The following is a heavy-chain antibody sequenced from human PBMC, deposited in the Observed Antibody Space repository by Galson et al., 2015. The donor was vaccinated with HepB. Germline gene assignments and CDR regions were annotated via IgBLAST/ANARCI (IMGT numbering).Heavy chain of an antibody. CDR1: GFTFGEYA. CDR3: TRGGLWELLLSV. V-gene: IGHV3-49*04. Sequence: SLRLSCAASGFTFGEYAMSWVRQAPGKGLEWVGFIRSKAYGGTTEYAASVKGRFTISRDDSKSVAYLQMNSLKTEDTAVYYCTRGGLWELLLSVWGQGTTVTVSS. CDR2: IRSKAYGGTT. D-gene: IGHD1-26*01. J-gene: IGHJ6*02.